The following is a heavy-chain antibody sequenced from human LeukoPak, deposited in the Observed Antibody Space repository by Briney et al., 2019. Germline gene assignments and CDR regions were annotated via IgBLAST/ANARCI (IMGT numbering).Heavy chain of an antibody. Sequence: KISCKGSGYSFTSYWIGWVRQAPGQGLEWMGRIIPILGIANYAQKFQGRVTITADKSTSTAYMELSSLRSEDTAVYYCARSRTTVVPYGMDVWGQGTTVTVSS. J-gene: IGHJ6*02. D-gene: IGHD4-23*01. CDR3: ARSRTTVVPYGMDV. CDR1: GYSFTSYW. CDR2: IIPILGIA. V-gene: IGHV1-69*02.